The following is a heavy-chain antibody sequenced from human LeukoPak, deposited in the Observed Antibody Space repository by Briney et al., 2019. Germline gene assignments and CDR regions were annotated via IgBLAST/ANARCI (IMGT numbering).Heavy chain of an antibody. CDR1: GFTFSSYG. Sequence: PGGSLRLSCAASGFTFSSYGMHWVRQAPGKGLEWEAVISYDGSNKYYADSVKGRFTISRDNSKNTLYLQMNSLRAEDTAVYYCAKEENNGSGKYWGQGTLVTVSS. J-gene: IGHJ4*02. D-gene: IGHD3-10*01. CDR2: ISYDGSNK. CDR3: AKEENNGSGKY. V-gene: IGHV3-30*18.